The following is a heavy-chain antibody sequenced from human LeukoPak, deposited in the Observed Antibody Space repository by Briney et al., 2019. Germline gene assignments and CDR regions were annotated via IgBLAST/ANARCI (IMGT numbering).Heavy chain of an antibody. Sequence: GGSLRLSCAASGFAFNSYTMHWDRQAPGKGLEWVALISYDGSKKYYADSVKGRVTISRDNSRNTLYVQMNSLRADDTAVYYCAREFPRGSLDYWGQGTLVTVSS. CDR2: ISYDGSKK. CDR3: AREFPRGSLDY. CDR1: GFAFNSYT. D-gene: IGHD2-15*01. V-gene: IGHV3-30-3*01. J-gene: IGHJ4*02.